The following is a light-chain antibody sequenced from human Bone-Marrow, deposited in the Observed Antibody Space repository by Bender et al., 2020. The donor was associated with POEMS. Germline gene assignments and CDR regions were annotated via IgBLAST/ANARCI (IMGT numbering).Light chain of an antibody. CDR1: SSNIGTNP. J-gene: IGLJ3*02. Sequence: QSVLTQPPSASGTPGQRVTISCSGSSSNIGTNPVNWYQQLPGTAPKLLIYINNQRPSGVPDRFSGSKSGTSASLAISALQSEDVADYYCAPWDDSLNGWVFGGGTKLTVL. CDR2: INN. V-gene: IGLV1-44*01. CDR3: APWDDSLNGWV.